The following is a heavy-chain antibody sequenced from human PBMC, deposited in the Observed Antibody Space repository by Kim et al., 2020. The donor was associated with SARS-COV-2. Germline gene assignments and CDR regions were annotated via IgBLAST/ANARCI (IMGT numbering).Heavy chain of an antibody. CDR1: GYTFTGYY. Sequence: ASVKVSCKASGYTFTGYYMHWVRQAPGQGLEWMGWINPNSGGTNYAQKFQGWVTMTRDTSISTAYMELSRLRSDDTAVYYCARVGVDTAMVRQEGTQKRAGTDYYCGMDVWGQGTTVTVSS. CDR2: INPNSGGT. J-gene: IGHJ6*02. CDR3: ARVGVDTAMVRQEGTQKRAGTDYYCGMDV. V-gene: IGHV1-2*04. D-gene: IGHD5-18*01.